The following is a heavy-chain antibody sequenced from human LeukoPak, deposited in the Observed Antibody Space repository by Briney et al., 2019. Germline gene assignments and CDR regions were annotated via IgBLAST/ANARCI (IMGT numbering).Heavy chain of an antibody. D-gene: IGHD3-22*01. J-gene: IGHJ4*02. V-gene: IGHV3-7*01. Sequence: GGSLRLSCAASGFTFSDHCMSWVRQAPGRGLEWVANIKQDGSEKYYVDSVKGRFTISRDNAKNSLYLQMNSLRAEDTAVYYCARHWGRGYYYFDYWGQGTLVTVSS. CDR3: ARHWGRGYYYFDY. CDR1: GFTFSDHC. CDR2: IKQDGSEK.